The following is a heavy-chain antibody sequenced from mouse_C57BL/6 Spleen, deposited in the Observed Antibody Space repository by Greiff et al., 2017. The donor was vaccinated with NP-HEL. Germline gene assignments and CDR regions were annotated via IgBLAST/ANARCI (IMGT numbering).Heavy chain of an antibody. V-gene: IGHV1-26*01. CDR2: INPNNGGT. J-gene: IGHJ2*01. D-gene: IGHD1-1*01. CDR1: GYTFTDYY. Sequence: EVQLQQSGPELVKPGASVKISCKASGYTFTDYYMNWVKQSHGKSLEWIGDINPNNGGTSYNQKFKGKATLTVDKSSSTAYMELRSLTSEDSAVYYGARSNPSYYYGSLRDYWGQGTTLTVSS. CDR3: ARSNPSYYYGSLRDY.